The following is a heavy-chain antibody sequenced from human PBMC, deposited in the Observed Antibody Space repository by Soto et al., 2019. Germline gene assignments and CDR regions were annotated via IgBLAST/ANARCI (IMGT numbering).Heavy chain of an antibody. J-gene: IGHJ3*02. CDR2: IYYSGST. CDR3: ARDPAYYDILTGSYGHAFDI. CDR1: GGSISSYY. V-gene: IGHV4-59*01. Sequence: SLTCTVSGGSISSYYWSWIRQPPGKGLEWIGYIYYSGSTNYNPSLKSRVTISVDTSKNQFSLKLSSVTAADTAVYYCARDPAYYDILTGSYGHAFDIWGQGTMVTVSS. D-gene: IGHD3-9*01.